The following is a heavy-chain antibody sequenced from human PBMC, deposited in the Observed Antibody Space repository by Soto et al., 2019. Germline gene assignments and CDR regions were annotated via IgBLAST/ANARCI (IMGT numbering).Heavy chain of an antibody. CDR3: ARPGYCSGGSCLYDAFDI. D-gene: IGHD2-15*01. CDR2: INHSGST. V-gene: IGHV4-34*01. J-gene: IGHJ3*02. CDR1: GGSFSGYY. Sequence: QVQLQQWGAGLLKPSETLSLTCAVYGGSFSGYYWSWIRQPPGKGLEWIGEINHSGSTNYNPSLKSRVTLSVDTSKNQFSLKLSSVTAAETAVYYCARPGYCSGGSCLYDAFDIWGQGTMVTVSS.